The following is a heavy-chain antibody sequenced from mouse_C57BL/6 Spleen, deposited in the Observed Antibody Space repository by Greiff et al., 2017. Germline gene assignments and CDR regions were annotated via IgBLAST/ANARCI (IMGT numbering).Heavy chain of an antibody. CDR3: ARSDGYDYFDY. Sequence: QVQLQQPGAELVKPGASVKLSCKASGYTFTSYWMQWVKQRPGQGLEWIGEIDPSDSYTNYNQKFKGKATLTVDTSSSTAYMQLSSLTSEDSAVYYCARSDGYDYFDYWGQGTTLTVSS. J-gene: IGHJ2*01. CDR1: GYTFTSYW. V-gene: IGHV1-50*01. D-gene: IGHD2-2*01. CDR2: IDPSDSYT.